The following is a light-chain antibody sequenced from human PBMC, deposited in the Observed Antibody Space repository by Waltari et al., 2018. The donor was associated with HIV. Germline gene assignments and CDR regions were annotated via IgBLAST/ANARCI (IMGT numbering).Light chain of an antibody. CDR1: QGIRND. CDR2: AAS. V-gene: IGKV1-6*01. J-gene: IGKJ4*01. Sequence: AIQMTQSPSCLSASVGDRVTITCRARQGIRNDLGWYQQKPGKVPKLLIYAASNLQSGVPSRFSGSGSGTDFTLTISSLQPEDFATYFCLQDYRYPLTFGGGTKVDIK. CDR3: LQDYRYPLT.